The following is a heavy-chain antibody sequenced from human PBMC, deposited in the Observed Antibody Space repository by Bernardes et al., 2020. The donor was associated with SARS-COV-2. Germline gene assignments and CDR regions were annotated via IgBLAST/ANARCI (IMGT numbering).Heavy chain of an antibody. V-gene: IGHV5-51*01. CDR1: GSSVTIYW. J-gene: IGHJ4*02. D-gene: IGHD3-22*01. CDR3: ARRSYSDSSGFFDY. Sequence: GGYLKSAGRGAGSSVTIYWSAWVRTIPGKGLERLGIIYRGDSDTRYSPSFQGQVTISADKSISTAYLQWSSLKASDTAMYYCARRSYSDSSGFFDYWGQGILVTVSS. CDR2: IYRGDSDT.